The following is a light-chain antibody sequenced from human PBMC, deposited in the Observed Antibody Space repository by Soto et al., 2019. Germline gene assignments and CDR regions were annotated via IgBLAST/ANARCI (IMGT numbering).Light chain of an antibody. CDR2: EVS. V-gene: IGLV2-14*01. CDR1: SSDIGNYNY. Sequence: QSALTQPASVSGSPGQSITISCTGSSSDIGNYNYVSWYQQHPGKAPKLMIYEVSNRPSGLSPRFSGSKSGNTASLTISGLQAEDEADYYCSSSTSSNTLVFGGGTKVTVL. CDR3: SSSTSSNTLV. J-gene: IGLJ3*02.